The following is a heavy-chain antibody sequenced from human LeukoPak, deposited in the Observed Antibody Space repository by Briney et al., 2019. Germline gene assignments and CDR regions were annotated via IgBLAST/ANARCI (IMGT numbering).Heavy chain of an antibody. V-gene: IGHV3-23*01. D-gene: IGHD6-19*01. CDR3: GKGLAGLDC. J-gene: IGHJ4*02. CDR1: GLTFSTYA. CDR2: ISNSGGST. Sequence: PGGSLRLSCVGSGLTFSTYAMSWVRQAPGKGLEWVSGISNSGGSTYYADSVKGRFTISRDNSMNTLYLQMNSLRPADTPPAYFGKGLAGLDCRRRGAMVTVSS.